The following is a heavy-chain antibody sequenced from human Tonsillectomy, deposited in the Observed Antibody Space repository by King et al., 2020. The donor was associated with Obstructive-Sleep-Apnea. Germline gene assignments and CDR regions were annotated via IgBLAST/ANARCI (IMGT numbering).Heavy chain of an antibody. D-gene: IGHD5-18*01. V-gene: IGHV4-59*01. CDR1: GDSISNYY. CDR3: AKFGYSYGYFDY. CDR2: IFYSGST. J-gene: IGHJ4*02. Sequence: VQLQESGPGLVKPSETLSLTCTVSGDSISNYYWSWIRQPPGKGLEWIGYIFYSGSTNYNPSLKSRVTISVDTSKNQFSLKLSSVTAADTAVYYCAKFGYSYGYFDYWGQGTLVTVSS.